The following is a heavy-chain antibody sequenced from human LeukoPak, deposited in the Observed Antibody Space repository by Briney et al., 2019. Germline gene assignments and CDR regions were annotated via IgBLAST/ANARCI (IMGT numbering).Heavy chain of an antibody. V-gene: IGHV4-61*02. J-gene: IGHJ4*02. CDR1: GGSISSGTYY. Sequence: SETLSLTCTVSGGSISSGTYYWSWIRQPAGEGLEWIGRIYTTGNTIYNPSLKSRVTISIDTSKNQFSLKLSSVTAADTAVYYCARLWSTDCSGGSCPHQPNYWGQGTLVTVSS. D-gene: IGHD2-15*01. CDR2: IYTTGNT. CDR3: ARLWSTDCSGGSCPHQPNY.